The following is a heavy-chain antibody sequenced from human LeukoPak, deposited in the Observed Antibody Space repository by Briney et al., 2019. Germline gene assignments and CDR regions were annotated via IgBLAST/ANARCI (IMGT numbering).Heavy chain of an antibody. CDR1: GFTFSSYA. V-gene: IGHV3-23*01. D-gene: IGHD2-15*01. CDR2: ISGSGGST. J-gene: IGHJ4*02. Sequence: GGSLRLSCAASGFTFSSYAMSWVRQAPGKGLEWVSAISGSGGSTYYADSVKGRFTISRDNSKNTLYLQMNSLRAEDTAVYYCAKGILGYCSGGSCYWGQGTMVTVSS. CDR3: AKGILGYCSGGSCY.